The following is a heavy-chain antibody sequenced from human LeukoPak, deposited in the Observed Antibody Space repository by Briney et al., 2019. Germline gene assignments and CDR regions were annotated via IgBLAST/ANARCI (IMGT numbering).Heavy chain of an antibody. CDR1: GYTFTSYG. CDR3: ARDSGPASEFDY. V-gene: IGHV1-18*01. J-gene: IGHJ4*02. CDR2: ISAYNGNT. Sequence: ASVKVSCKSSGYTFTSYGIRWVRQAPGQGLEWMGWISAYNGNTNYAQKLQDRVTMTTDTSTSTAYMELRSLRSDDTAVYYCARDSGPASEFDYWGQGTLVTVSS. D-gene: IGHD5-12*01.